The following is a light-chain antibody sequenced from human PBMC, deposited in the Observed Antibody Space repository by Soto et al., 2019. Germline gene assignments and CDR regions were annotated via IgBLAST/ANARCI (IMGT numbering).Light chain of an antibody. V-gene: IGKV3-20*01. J-gene: IGKJ2*01. Sequence: EIVLTQSPGXLSLSPGERATLSCRASQSVSSSYLAWYQQKPGQAPRLLIYGASSRATGIPDRFSGSGSGTDFTLTISRLEPEDFAVYYCQQYGSSPRGTFGQGTKLEIK. CDR3: QQYGSSPRGT. CDR1: QSVSSSY. CDR2: GAS.